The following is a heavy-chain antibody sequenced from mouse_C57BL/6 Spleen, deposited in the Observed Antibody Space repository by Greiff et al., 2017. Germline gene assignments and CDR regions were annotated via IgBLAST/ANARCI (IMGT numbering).Heavy chain of an antibody. CDR2: IDPANGHT. Sequence: EVQLQQSVAELVRPGASVKLSCTASGFNIKTTYMHWVKQRPAQGLEWIGRIDPANGHTKYAPTFQGQATITADTTSNSAYLQLSSLTSEYTAIYCCARTSSVPLDYWGQGTTLTVSS. CDR1: GFNIKTTY. D-gene: IGHD3-1*01. CDR3: ARTSSVPLDY. J-gene: IGHJ2*01. V-gene: IGHV14-3*01.